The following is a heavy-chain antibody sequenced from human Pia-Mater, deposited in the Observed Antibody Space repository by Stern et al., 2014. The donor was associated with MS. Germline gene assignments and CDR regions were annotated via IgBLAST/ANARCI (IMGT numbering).Heavy chain of an antibody. CDR2: FVPDYAAI. CDR3: AGMVRDDWYCDL. J-gene: IGHJ2*01. Sequence: QVQLVQSGPEVKKPGSSVKVSCKVSGYTLTDLSMHWVRQAPGKGLEWMGGFVPDYAAIIYAQKFQGRVTMTEDTSTGTAYMVLSRLRSEDTAVYYCAGMVRDDWYCDLWGRGTLVTVSS. V-gene: IGHV1-24*01. CDR1: GYTLTDLS. D-gene: IGHD3-10*01.